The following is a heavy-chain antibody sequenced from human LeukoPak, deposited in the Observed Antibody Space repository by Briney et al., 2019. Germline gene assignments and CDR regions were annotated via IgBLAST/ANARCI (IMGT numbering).Heavy chain of an antibody. J-gene: IGHJ5*02. V-gene: IGHV4-34*01. Sequence: SETLSLTCAVYGGSFSGYYWSWIRQPPGKGLEWIGEINHSGSTNYNPSLKSRVTISVDTSKNQFSLKLSSVTAADTAVYYCARLKRITMVRGVRDWFDPWGRGTLVTVSS. CDR1: GGSFSGYY. D-gene: IGHD3-10*01. CDR2: INHSGST. CDR3: ARLKRITMVRGVRDWFDP.